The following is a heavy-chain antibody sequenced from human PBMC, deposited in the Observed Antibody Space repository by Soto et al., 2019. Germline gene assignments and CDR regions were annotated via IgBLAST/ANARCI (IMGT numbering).Heavy chain of an antibody. CDR2: IYPTDGGT. J-gene: IGHJ4*02. CDR1: GYTFTNYY. Sequence: QVQLVQSGAEVKKPRASMKVSCKASGYTFTNYYIYWVRQAPGQGLEWMGWIYPTDGGTNYAQKFQGRVTMTRDTSISTAYMELSRLSSDDTAVYYCASGRDRGSSESSFDYWGQGTLVTVSS. D-gene: IGHD6-6*01. V-gene: IGHV1-2*02. CDR3: ASGRDRGSSESSFDY.